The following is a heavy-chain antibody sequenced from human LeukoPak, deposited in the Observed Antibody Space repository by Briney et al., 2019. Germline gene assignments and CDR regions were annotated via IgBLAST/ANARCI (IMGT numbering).Heavy chain of an antibody. CDR1: GFTLSSYA. V-gene: IGHV3-23*01. Sequence: GGSLRLSCAASGFTLSSYAMSWVRQGPGKGLEWVSAISVSGNTYHADSVKGRFTISRDNSKNTLYPQMNSLRTEDTAVYYCASRSSSWYYFDYWGQGTLVTVSS. J-gene: IGHJ4*02. CDR2: ISVSGNT. CDR3: ASRSSSWYYFDY. D-gene: IGHD6-13*01.